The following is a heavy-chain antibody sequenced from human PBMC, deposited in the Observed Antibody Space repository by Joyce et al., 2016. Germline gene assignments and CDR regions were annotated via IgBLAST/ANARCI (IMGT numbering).Heavy chain of an antibody. J-gene: IGHJ6*02. V-gene: IGHV3-21*02. CDR1: GFTFSTSS. D-gene: IGHD3-22*01. Sequence: EVQLVESGGGLVKPGGSLRISCAASGFTFSTSSMSWFRRAPWKGLDLVSAISSDSTYTFYADSVKGRFTVSRDNAKNSLYLQMNSLRADDTAVFFCARGGIVYDYSMDLWGQGTTVTVSS. CDR2: ISSDSTYT. CDR3: ARGGIVYDYSMDL.